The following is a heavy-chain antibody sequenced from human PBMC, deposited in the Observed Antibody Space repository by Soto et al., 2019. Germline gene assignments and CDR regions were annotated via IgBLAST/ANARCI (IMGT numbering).Heavy chain of an antibody. J-gene: IGHJ6*02. CDR1: GYSISSGYY. CDR2: IYQNGST. Sequence: SETLSLTCAVSGYSISSGYYWGWIRQPPGKGLEWIGSIYQNGSTYYNPSLKSRVTISVDTSKNQFSLKLSSVTAADTAVYYCAGDNYDFWSGTNYYGMDVWGQGTTVTVSS. V-gene: IGHV4-38-2*02. D-gene: IGHD3-3*01. CDR3: AGDNYDFWSGTNYYGMDV.